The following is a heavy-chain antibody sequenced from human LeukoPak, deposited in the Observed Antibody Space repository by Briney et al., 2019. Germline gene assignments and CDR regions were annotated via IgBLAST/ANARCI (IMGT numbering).Heavy chain of an antibody. CDR3: ARGRIVVVPAAIIGYYYYYGMDV. CDR1: GGSISSYY. Sequence: SETLSLTCTVSGGSISSYYWSWIRQPPGKGLGWIGEINHSGSTNYNPSLKSRVTISVDTSKYQFSLKLSSVTAADTAVYYCARGRIVVVPAAIIGYYYYYGMDVWGQGTTVTVSS. CDR2: INHSGST. J-gene: IGHJ6*02. D-gene: IGHD2-2*01. V-gene: IGHV4-34*01.